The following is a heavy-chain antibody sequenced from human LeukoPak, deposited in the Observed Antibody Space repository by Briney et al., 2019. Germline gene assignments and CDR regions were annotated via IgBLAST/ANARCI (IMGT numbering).Heavy chain of an antibody. CDR2: IIPILGIA. J-gene: IGHJ3*02. CDR1: GGTFSSYA. V-gene: IGHV1-69*04. CDR3: ARDRSSVTMIVVVIGAFDI. Sequence: ASVKVSCKASGGTFSSYAISWVRQAPGQGLEWMGRIIPILGIANYAQKFQGRVTITADKSTSTAYMELSGLRSEDTAVYYCARDRSSVTMIVVVIGAFDIWGQGTMVTVSS. D-gene: IGHD3-22*01.